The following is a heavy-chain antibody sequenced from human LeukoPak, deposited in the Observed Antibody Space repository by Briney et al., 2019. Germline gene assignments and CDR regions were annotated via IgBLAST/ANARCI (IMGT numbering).Heavy chain of an antibody. CDR3: ARHAQDIAAAGPAFDY. D-gene: IGHD6-13*01. J-gene: IGHJ4*02. V-gene: IGHV4-4*09. CDR1: GGSISSYY. CDR2: IYTSGST. Sequence: SETLSLTCTVSGGSISSYYWSWIRQPPGKGLEWTGYIYTSGSTNYNPSLKSRVTISVDTSKNQFSLKLSSVTAADTAVYYCARHAQDIAAAGPAFDYWGQGTLVTVSS.